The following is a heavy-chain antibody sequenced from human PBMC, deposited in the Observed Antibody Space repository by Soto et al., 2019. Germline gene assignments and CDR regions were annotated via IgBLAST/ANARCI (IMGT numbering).Heavy chain of an antibody. V-gene: IGHV3-7*01. J-gene: IGHJ3*02. CDR2: IKQDGSEK. Sequence: GGSLRLSCVGSGFTFSSYWMSWVRQAPGKGLEWVANIKQDGSEKYYVDSVKGRFSISRDNAKNSLYLQMNSLRAEDTAVYYCGRYCSGGSCNSAHGFDIWGQGTMVTVSS. D-gene: IGHD2-15*01. CDR3: GRYCSGGSCNSAHGFDI. CDR1: GFTFSSYW.